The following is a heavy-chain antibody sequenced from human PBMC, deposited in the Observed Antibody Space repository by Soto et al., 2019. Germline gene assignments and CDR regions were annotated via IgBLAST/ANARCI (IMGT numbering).Heavy chain of an antibody. Sequence: GGSLRLSCAASGFTFSSYSINWVRQAPGKGLEWVSCISSSGSYIYYADSVKGRFTISRDNAKNSLYLQMNSLRAEDTAVYYCARDFSLHAFDIWGQGTMVTVSS. CDR2: ISSSGSYI. CDR1: GFTFSSYS. CDR3: ARDFSLHAFDI. V-gene: IGHV3-21*01. D-gene: IGHD2-21*02. J-gene: IGHJ3*02.